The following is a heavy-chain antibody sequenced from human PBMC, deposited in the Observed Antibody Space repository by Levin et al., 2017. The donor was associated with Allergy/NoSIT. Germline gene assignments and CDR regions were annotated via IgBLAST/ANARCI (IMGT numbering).Heavy chain of an antibody. V-gene: IGHV3-7*01. J-gene: IGHJ4*02. D-gene: IGHD2-15*01. CDR3: ARELAYCSSGSCYVHFDY. CDR1: GFTFSSYW. CDR2: IKQDGSEK. Sequence: GGSLRLSCAASGFTFSSYWMSWVRQAPGKGLEWVANIKQDGSEKYYVDSVKGRFTISRDNAKNSLYLQMNSLRAEDTAVYYCARELAYCSSGSCYVHFDYWGQGTLVTVSS.